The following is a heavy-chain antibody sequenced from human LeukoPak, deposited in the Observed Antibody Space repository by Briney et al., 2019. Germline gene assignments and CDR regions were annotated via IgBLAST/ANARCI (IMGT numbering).Heavy chain of an antibody. D-gene: IGHD2-15*01. CDR1: GGSISSSSYY. Sequence: PSETLSLTCTVSGGSISSSSYYWGWIRQPPGKGLEWIGSIYYSGSTYYNPSLKSRVTISVDTSKNQFSLKLSSVTAADTAVYYCAKVVVVVAANDAFDIWGQGTMVTVSS. V-gene: IGHV4-39*01. CDR3: AKVVVVVAANDAFDI. CDR2: IYYSGST. J-gene: IGHJ3*02.